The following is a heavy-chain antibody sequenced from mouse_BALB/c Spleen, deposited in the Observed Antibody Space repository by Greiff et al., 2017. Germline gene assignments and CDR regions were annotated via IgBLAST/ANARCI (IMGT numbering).Heavy chain of an antibody. CDR1: GFTFSSYG. CDR3: ARREGYDEGSWFAY. CDR2: ISSGGSYT. Sequence: EVKVVESGGDLVKPGGSLKLSCAASGFTFSSYGMSWVRQTPDKRLEWVATISSGGSYTYYPDSVKGRFTISRDNAKNTLYLQMSSLKSEDTAMYYCARREGYDEGSWFAYWGQGTLVTVSA. D-gene: IGHD2-14*01. J-gene: IGHJ3*01. V-gene: IGHV5-6*02.